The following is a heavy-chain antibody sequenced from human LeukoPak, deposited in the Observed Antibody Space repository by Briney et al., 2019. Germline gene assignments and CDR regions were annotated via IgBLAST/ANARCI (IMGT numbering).Heavy chain of an antibody. CDR1: GGSISSGSYY. CDR3: ARDLGSGYSPXDAFXX. J-gene: IGHJ3*01. V-gene: IGHV4-61*02. CDR2: IYTSGST. D-gene: IGHD3-22*01. Sequence: SQTLSLTCTVSGGSISSGSYYWSWIRQPAGKGLEWIGRIYTSGSTNYNPSLKSRVTISVDTSKNQFSLKLSSVTAADTAVYYCARDLGSGYSPXDAFXXWGQGTMVTV.